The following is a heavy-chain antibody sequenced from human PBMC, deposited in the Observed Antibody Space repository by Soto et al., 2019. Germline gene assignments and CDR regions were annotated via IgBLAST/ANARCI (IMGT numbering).Heavy chain of an antibody. D-gene: IGHD6-19*01. Sequence: PSETLSLTCTVSGHSLSSGGYYWGWIRQHPGKGLEWVAYIYFTGSTLYNPSLKTRLAMSLDTSKNQFSLKLDSVTAADTAVYYCARDWGSSGWPNWGQGTLVTVSS. V-gene: IGHV4-31*03. CDR2: IYFTGST. J-gene: IGHJ4*02. CDR3: ARDWGSSGWPN. CDR1: GHSLSSGGYY.